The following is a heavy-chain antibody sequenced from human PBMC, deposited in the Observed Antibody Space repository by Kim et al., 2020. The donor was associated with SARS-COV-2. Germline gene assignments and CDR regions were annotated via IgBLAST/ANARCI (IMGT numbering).Heavy chain of an antibody. CDR2: INHSGST. J-gene: IGHJ1*01. CDR1: GGSFSGYY. D-gene: IGHD2-2*01. CDR3: ARESGGTYCSSTSCYSGPAEYFQH. Sequence: SETLSLTCAVYGGSFSGYYWSWIRQPPGKGLEWIGEINHSGSTNYNPSLKSRVTISVDTSKNQFSLKLSSVTAADTAEYYCARESGGTYCSSTSCYSGPAEYFQHWGQGTLVTVSS. V-gene: IGHV4-34*01.